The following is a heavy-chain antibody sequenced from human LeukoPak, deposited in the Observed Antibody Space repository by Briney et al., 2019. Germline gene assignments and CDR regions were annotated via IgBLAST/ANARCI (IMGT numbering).Heavy chain of an antibody. V-gene: IGHV1-69*05. Sequence: GSSXXXSCKASGGTFSSYAISWVRQAPGQGLEWMGGIIPIFGTANYAQKFQGRVTITTDESTSTAYMELSSLRSEDTAVYYCARFYSGYDGTFDYWGQGTLVTVSS. CDR3: ARFYSGYDGTFDY. D-gene: IGHD5-12*01. J-gene: IGHJ4*02. CDR2: IIPIFGTA. CDR1: GGTFSSYA.